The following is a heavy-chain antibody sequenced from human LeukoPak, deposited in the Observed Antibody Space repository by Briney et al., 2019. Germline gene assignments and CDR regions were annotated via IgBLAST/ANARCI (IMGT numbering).Heavy chain of an antibody. V-gene: IGHV3-30*02. J-gene: IGHJ4*02. CDR3: AKSDSGTYFDF. Sequence: PGGSLRLSCAASGFTFSSYGMHWVRQAPGTGLEWVAFIRFDGSTKSYADSVEGRFTISKDNSKNTLYLQMISLRNEDTAVYYCAKSDSGTYFDFRGQGALVTVSS. D-gene: IGHD1-26*01. CDR2: IRFDGSTK. CDR1: GFTFSSYG.